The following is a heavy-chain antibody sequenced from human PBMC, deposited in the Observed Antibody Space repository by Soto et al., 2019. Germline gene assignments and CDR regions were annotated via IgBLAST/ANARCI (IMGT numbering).Heavy chain of an antibody. CDR3: ASDYNWNFVRWFDP. CDR2: TYYRSKWYN. Sequence: SQTLSLTCAITGDSVSSNSAAWNWIRQSPSRGLEWLGRTYYRSKWYNDYAVSVKSRITINPDTSKNQFSLQLNSVTPEDTAVYYCASDYNWNFVRWFDPWGQGTLVTVSS. CDR1: GDSVSSNSAA. V-gene: IGHV6-1*01. J-gene: IGHJ5*02. D-gene: IGHD1-7*01.